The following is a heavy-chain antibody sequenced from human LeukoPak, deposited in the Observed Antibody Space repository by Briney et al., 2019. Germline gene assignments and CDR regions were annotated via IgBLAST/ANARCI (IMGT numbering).Heavy chain of an antibody. D-gene: IGHD3-10*01. J-gene: IGHJ6*04. CDR2: ISSSGSTI. CDR1: GFTFSSYE. CDR3: ARDPPMVRGKRLDV. V-gene: IGHV3-48*03. Sequence: GGSLRLSCAASGFTFSSYEMNWVRQAPGKGLEWVSYISSSGSTIYYADSVKGRFTISRDNAKNSLYLQMNSLRAEDTAVYYCARDPPMVRGKRLDVWGKGTTVTVSS.